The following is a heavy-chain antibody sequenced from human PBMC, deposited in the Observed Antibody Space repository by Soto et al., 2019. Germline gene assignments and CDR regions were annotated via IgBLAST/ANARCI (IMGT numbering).Heavy chain of an antibody. J-gene: IGHJ6*02. V-gene: IGHV1-18*04. D-gene: IGHD3-3*01. CDR1: GYTFTSYG. CDR3: ASRFWSGNGIDV. Sequence: QVQLVQSGAEVKKPGASVKVSCKASGYTFTSYGISWVRQAPGQGLEWMGWISAYNGNTNYAQKLQGRVTMTKNKSTIKVCLEPGTLSAVDKAVYYRASRFWSGNGIDVWGQGTTVTVSS. CDR2: ISAYNGNT.